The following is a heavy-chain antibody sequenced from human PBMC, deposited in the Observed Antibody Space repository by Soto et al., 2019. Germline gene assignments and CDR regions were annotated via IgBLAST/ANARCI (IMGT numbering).Heavy chain of an antibody. V-gene: IGHV3-30*18. J-gene: IGHJ4*02. CDR1: GFTFSSYG. D-gene: IGHD3-10*01. CDR2: ISYDGSNK. Sequence: QVQLVESGGGVVQPGRSLRLSCAASGFTFSSYGMHWVRQAPGKGLEWVAVISYDGSNKYYADSVKGRFTISRDNSKNRLYLQMNSLRAEDTAVYYCAKDLPPYYYGSGSYVDYWGQGTLVTVSS. CDR3: AKDLPPYYYGSGSYVDY.